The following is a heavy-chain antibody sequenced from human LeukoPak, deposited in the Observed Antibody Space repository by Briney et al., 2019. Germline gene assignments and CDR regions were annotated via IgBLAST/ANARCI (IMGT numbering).Heavy chain of an antibody. CDR2: IYYSGST. CDR3: ARVNSGSIAARRGWFDP. J-gene: IGHJ5*02. V-gene: IGHV4-59*01. D-gene: IGHD6-6*01. Sequence: SETLSLTCTVSGGSISSYYWSWIRQPPGKGLEWIGYIYYSGSTNYNPSLKSRVTISVDTSKNQFSLKLSSVTAADTAVYYCARVNSGSIAARRGWFDPWGQGTLVTVSS. CDR1: GGSISSYY.